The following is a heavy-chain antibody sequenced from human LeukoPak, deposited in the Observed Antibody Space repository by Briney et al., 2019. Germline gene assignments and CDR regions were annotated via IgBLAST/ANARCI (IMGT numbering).Heavy chain of an antibody. CDR1: GYTFTSNY. CDR2: IHPSGGNT. V-gene: IGHV1-46*01. D-gene: IGHD2-2*01. J-gene: IGHJ4*02. CDR3: ARDCSSTRCQGPVFDN. Sequence: ASVTVSCMASGYTFTSNYMHWVRQAPGQGLEWMGIIHPSGGNTNYAQTFQGRVAMTRDTSTSTVYMELSSLRSEDTAIYYCARDCSSTRCQGPVFDNWGQGTLVTVSS.